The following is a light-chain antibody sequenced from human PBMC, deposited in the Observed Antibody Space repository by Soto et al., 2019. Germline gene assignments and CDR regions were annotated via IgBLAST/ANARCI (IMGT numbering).Light chain of an antibody. V-gene: IGLV2-23*02. CDR2: EVN. J-gene: IGLJ1*01. CDR1: SSNVGSYKP. Sequence: QSALTQPASVSGSPGQSITISCTGTSSNVGSYKPVSWYQQHPGKAPKLMIFEVNKRPSGVSNRFSGSKSGNTASLTISGLKVEDEADYYCCSSGGSPTYVFGTGTRSPS. CDR3: CSSGGSPTYV.